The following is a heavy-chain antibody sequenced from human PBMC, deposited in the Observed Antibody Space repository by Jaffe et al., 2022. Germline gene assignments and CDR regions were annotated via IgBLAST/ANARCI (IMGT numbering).Heavy chain of an antibody. CDR2: IYHSGST. Sequence: QVQLQESGPGLVKPSETLSLTCAVSGYSISSGYYWGWIRQPPGKGLEWIGSIYHSGSTYYNPSLKSRVTISVDTSKNQFSLKLSSVTAADTAVYYCARHDTIYFDYWGQGTLVTVSS. V-gene: IGHV4-38-2*01. CDR3: ARHDTIYFDY. D-gene: IGHD3-22*01. J-gene: IGHJ4*02. CDR1: GYSISSGYY.